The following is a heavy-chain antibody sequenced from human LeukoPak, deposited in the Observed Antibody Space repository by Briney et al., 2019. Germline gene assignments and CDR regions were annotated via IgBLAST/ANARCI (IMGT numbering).Heavy chain of an antibody. CDR3: ARVQLGGSWFFDL. V-gene: IGHV3-7*03. CDR2: IKQDGSEE. Sequence: PGGSLRLSCAASGFTFSRYWMSWVRQTPQKGLEWVANIKQDGSEEYYVDSVRGRLTISRDNAKNSLYLQMNSLRAEDTAVYYCARVQLGGSWFFDLWGRGTLVTVSS. D-gene: IGHD5-12*01. J-gene: IGHJ2*01. CDR1: GFTFSRYW.